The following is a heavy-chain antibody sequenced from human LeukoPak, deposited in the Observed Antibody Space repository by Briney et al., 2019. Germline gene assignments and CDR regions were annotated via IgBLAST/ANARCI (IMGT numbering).Heavy chain of an antibody. D-gene: IGHD4-23*01. CDR3: AKSYGGNVRDAFDI. Sequence: PGGSLRLSCAASGFTFGSYAMSWVRQAPGKGLGWASTTSGTGGLTYYADSVKGRFTISRDNFKNTLYLQMNSLRVEDTAVYYCAKSYGGNVRDAFDIWGQGTVVTVSS. CDR1: GFTFGSYA. J-gene: IGHJ3*02. V-gene: IGHV3-23*01. CDR2: TSGTGGLT.